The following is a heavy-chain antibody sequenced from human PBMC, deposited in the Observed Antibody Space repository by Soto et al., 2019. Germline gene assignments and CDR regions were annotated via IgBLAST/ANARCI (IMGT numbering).Heavy chain of an antibody. Sequence: SETLSLTCTVSGGSISSGGYYWSWIRQHPGKGLEWIGYIYYSGSTYYNPSLKSRVTISVDTSKNQFSLKLSSVTAADTAVYYCATARGSETYYDYVWGSYRGNWFDPWGQGTLVTVSS. J-gene: IGHJ5*02. CDR2: IYYSGST. CDR1: GGSISSGGYY. V-gene: IGHV4-31*03. CDR3: ATARGSETYYDYVWGSYRGNWFDP. D-gene: IGHD3-16*02.